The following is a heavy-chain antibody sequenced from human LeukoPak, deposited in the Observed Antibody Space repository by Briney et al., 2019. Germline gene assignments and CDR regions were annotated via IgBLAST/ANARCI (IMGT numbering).Heavy chain of an antibody. CDR3: ARPMYSGSYYFDY. CDR1: GGTFSSYA. J-gene: IGHJ4*02. V-gene: IGHV1-69*04. Sequence: VASVKVSCKASGGTFSSYAISWVRQAPGQGLEWMGRIIPILGIANYAQKFQGRVTITADKSTSTAYMELSSLRSEDTAVYYCARPMYSGSYYFDYWGQGTLVTVSS. CDR2: IIPILGIA. D-gene: IGHD1-26*01.